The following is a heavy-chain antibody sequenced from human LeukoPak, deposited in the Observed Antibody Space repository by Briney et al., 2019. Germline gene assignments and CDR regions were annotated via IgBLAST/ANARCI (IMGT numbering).Heavy chain of an antibody. CDR1: GFTFSSYG. CDR3: AREADYYGSSGVFDY. CDR2: IWYDGSNK. J-gene: IGHJ4*02. D-gene: IGHD3-22*01. V-gene: IGHV3-33*01. Sequence: GGSLRLSCAAPGFTFSSYGMHWVRQAPGKGLEWVAVIWYDGSNKYYADSVKGRFTISRDDSKNTLYLQMNSLRAEDTAVYYCAREADYYGSSGVFDYWGQGTLVTVSS.